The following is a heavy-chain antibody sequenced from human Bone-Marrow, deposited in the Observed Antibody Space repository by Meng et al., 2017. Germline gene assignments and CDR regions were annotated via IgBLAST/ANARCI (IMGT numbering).Heavy chain of an antibody. J-gene: IGHJ2*01. CDR2: ISSSGYYI. Sequence: GESLKISCAASGFTFSSDSMNWVRQAPGKGLEWVSSISSSGYYIYYADSVKGRFTISRDNAKNSLYLQMNSLRVEDTAVYYCARDFDILTGSNGFFDLWGRGTLVTVSS. CDR3: ARDFDILTGSNGFFDL. CDR1: GFTFSSDS. V-gene: IGHV3-21*01. D-gene: IGHD3-9*01.